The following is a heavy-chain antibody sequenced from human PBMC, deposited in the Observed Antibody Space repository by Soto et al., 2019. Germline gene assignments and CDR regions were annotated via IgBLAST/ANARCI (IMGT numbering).Heavy chain of an antibody. CDR1: GGTFSSYA. CDR3: ARDESAYNYASYYYYGMDV. D-gene: IGHD2-2*01. J-gene: IGHJ6*02. CDR2: ISAYNGNI. Sequence: ASVKVSCKASGGTFSSYAISWVRQAPGQGLEWMGWISAYNGNIKYAQKFQGRVTMTTDTSTSTAYMELRSLRSDDTAVVYCARDESAYNYASYYYYGMDVWGQGTTVTVSS. V-gene: IGHV1-18*01.